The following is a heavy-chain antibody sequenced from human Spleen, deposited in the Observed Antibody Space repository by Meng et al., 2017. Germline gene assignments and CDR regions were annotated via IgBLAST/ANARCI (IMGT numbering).Heavy chain of an antibody. D-gene: IGHD5-18*01. CDR1: GYSFTVYY. Sequence: ASVKVSCKASGYSFTVYYIHWVRQAPEQGPEWMGWINPNSGGTKYAQKFQGRVTMTRDTSISTAYMDLSSLRSDDTAMYYCARDGRGDTAIDYWGQGTLVTVSS. CDR2: INPNSGGT. V-gene: IGHV1-2*02. CDR3: ARDGRGDTAIDY. J-gene: IGHJ4*02.